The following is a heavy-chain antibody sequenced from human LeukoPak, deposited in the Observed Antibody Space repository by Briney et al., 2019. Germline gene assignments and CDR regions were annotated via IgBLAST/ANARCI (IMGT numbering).Heavy chain of an antibody. Sequence: SETLPLTCTVSGGSISSYYWSWIRQPPGKGLEWIGYIYYSGSTNYNPSLKSRVTISVDTSKNQFSLKLSSVTAADTAVYYCARDAAAGKVDVWGQGTAVTVSS. CDR2: IYYSGST. CDR3: ARDAAAGKVDV. CDR1: GGSISSYY. D-gene: IGHD6-13*01. V-gene: IGHV4-59*01. J-gene: IGHJ6*02.